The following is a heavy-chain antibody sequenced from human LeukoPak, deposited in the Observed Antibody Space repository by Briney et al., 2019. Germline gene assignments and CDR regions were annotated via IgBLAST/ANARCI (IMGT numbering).Heavy chain of an antibody. Sequence: ASVKVSCKASGGTVRRFGISWVRQAPGQGLEWMGLINPRGTSTIYAEKFQGRIIMTRDMSTTTDYMELSSLKSDDTAVYYCARDNSIHERGWWFDPWGQGTLVTVSS. D-gene: IGHD4-23*01. CDR1: GGTVRRFG. CDR3: ARDNSIHERGWWFDP. V-gene: IGHV1-46*01. CDR2: INPRGTST. J-gene: IGHJ5*02.